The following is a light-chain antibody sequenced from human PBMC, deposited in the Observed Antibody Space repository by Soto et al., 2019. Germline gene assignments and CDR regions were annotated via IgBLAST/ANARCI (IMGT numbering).Light chain of an antibody. Sequence: EIVLTQSPATLSLSPGERATLSCRASQSVGSYFAWYQQKPGQAPRLLIYDAFSRATGIPARFSGSGSGTVFTLTSSSLEAEDFAVYFCQQRSSSPLTFGGGTMVEIK. CDR3: QQRSSSPLT. CDR1: QSVGSY. J-gene: IGKJ4*01. CDR2: DAF. V-gene: IGKV3-11*01.